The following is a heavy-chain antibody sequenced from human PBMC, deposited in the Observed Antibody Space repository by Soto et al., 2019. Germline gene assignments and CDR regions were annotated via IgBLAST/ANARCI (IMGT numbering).Heavy chain of an antibody. J-gene: IGHJ4*02. Sequence: SSVKVSCKASGGTFSSYAISWVRQAPGQGLEWMGGIIPIFGTANYAQKFQGRVTITADESTSTAYMELRSLRSDDTAVYYCARDEKPGLAAAHDYWGQGTLVIVSA. CDR2: IIPIFGTA. CDR1: GGTFSSYA. CDR3: ARDEKPGLAAAHDY. D-gene: IGHD6-13*01. V-gene: IGHV1-69*13.